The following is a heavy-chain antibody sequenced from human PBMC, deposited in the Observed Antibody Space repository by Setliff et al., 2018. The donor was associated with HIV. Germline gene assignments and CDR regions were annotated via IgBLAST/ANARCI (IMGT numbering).Heavy chain of an antibody. V-gene: IGHV3-30*01. J-gene: IGHJ6*03. CDR1: GFSFSASG. Sequence: SLRLSCVASGFSFSASGTHWVRQAPGKGLEWVALITNDGKKKYYADSVTGRFTISRDNSKDTVYLQMNTLSGEDTAVYYCARGRIALNYYYYMDFWGKGTSVTVSS. CDR2: ITNDGKKK. CDR3: ARGRIALNYYYYMDF. D-gene: IGHD6-13*01.